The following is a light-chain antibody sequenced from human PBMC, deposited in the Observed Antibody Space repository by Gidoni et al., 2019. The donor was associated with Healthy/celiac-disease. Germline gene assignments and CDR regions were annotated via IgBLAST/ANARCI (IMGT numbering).Light chain of an antibody. CDR1: QSVSSSY. Sequence: EIVLTQSPGTLSLSPGERATLSCRASQSVSSSYLAWYQQKCGQAPRLLIYGASSRATGIPDRFSGSGSGTDFTLTISRLEPEDFAVYYCQQLRTFGQGTKVEIK. CDR3: QQLRT. CDR2: GAS. J-gene: IGKJ1*01. V-gene: IGKV3-20*01.